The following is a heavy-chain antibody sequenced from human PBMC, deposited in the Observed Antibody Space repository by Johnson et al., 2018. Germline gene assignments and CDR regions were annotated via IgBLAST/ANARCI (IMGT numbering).Heavy chain of an antibody. V-gene: IGHV3-9*01. D-gene: IGHD3-22*01. Sequence: VQLVQSGGGLVQPGRSLRLSCAASGFTFDDYAMHWVRQAPGKGLEWVSGISWHSGSIGYADSVKGRFTISRDNAKNTLYLKMNSLRAEDKALYYCAKEGGDYDSSGYYLTGYYYMDVWGKGTTVTVSS. J-gene: IGHJ6*03. CDR3: AKEGGDYDSSGYYLTGYYYMDV. CDR1: GFTFDDYA. CDR2: ISWHSGSI.